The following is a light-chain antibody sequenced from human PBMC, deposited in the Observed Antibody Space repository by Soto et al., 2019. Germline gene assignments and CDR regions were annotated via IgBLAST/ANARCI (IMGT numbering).Light chain of an antibody. J-gene: IGKJ3*01. CDR2: GAS. CDR1: QSVTATY. V-gene: IGKV3-20*01. Sequence: EIVLTQSPGTLSLSPGERATLSCRASQSVTATYLAWYQQKAGQAPRLLIYGASSRATGIPDRFSGSGSGADFTLTISRLEPEDFAVYYCQQYGGPQRTFGPGTKMDIK. CDR3: QQYGGPQRT.